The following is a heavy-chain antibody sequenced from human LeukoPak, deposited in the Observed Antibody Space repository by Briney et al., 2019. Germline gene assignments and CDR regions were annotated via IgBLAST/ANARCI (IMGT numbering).Heavy chain of an antibody. CDR2: ISGSGGST. CDR3: ARDIVIGSGSCLD. D-gene: IGHD3-10*01. CDR1: GFSFSNYA. V-gene: IGHV3-23*01. J-gene: IGHJ4*02. Sequence: PGGSLRLSCVSSGFSFSNYAMSWVRQAPGKGLEWVSSISGSGGSTHYADSVKGRFTISRDNAKNTVYLQMNSLRVEDTAVYYCARDIVIGSGSCLDWGQGTLVTVSS.